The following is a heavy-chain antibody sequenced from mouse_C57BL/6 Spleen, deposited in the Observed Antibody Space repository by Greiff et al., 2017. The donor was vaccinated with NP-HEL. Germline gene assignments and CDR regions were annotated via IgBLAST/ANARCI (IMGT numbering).Heavy chain of an antibody. CDR3: ARGRSYFDV. J-gene: IGHJ1*03. CDR2: ISDGGSYT. V-gene: IGHV5-4*01. Sequence: EVQPVESGGGLVKPGGSLKLSCAASGFTFSSYAMSWVRQTPEKRLEWVATISDGGSYTYYPDNVKGRFTISRDNAKNNLYLQMSHLKSEDTAMYYCARGRSYFDVWGTGTTVTVSS. CDR1: GFTFSSYA.